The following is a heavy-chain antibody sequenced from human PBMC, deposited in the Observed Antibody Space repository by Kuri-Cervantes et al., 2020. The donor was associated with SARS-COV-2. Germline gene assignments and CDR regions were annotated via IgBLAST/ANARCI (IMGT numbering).Heavy chain of an antibody. J-gene: IGHJ2*01. Sequence: GSLRLSCAVYGGSFSGYYWSWIRQPPGKGLEWIGEINHSGSTNYNPSLKSRVTISVDTSKNQFSLKLSSVTAADTAVYYWAREARITIFGVVTLAYFDLWGRGTLVTVSS. CDR2: INHSGST. CDR1: GGSFSGYY. D-gene: IGHD3-3*01. V-gene: IGHV4-34*01. CDR3: AREARITIFGVVTLAYFDL.